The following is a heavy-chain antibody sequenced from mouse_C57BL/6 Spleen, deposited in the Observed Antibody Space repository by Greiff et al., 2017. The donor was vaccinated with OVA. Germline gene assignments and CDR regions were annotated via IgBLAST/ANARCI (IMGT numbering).Heavy chain of an antibody. Sequence: QVQLQQPGAELVKPGASVKLSCKASGYTFTSYWMHWVKQRPGQGLEWIGMIHPNSGSTNYNEKFKSKATLTVDKSSSTAYMHLSSLTSEDSAVYYCARENYSNLGYFDVWGTGTTVTVSS. CDR3: ARENYSNLGYFDV. V-gene: IGHV1-64*01. J-gene: IGHJ1*03. CDR2: IHPNSGST. D-gene: IGHD2-5*01. CDR1: GYTFTSYW.